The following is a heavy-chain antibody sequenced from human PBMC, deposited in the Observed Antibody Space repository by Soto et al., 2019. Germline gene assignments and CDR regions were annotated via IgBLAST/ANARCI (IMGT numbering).Heavy chain of an antibody. J-gene: IGHJ4*02. D-gene: IGHD3-10*02. V-gene: IGHV4-4*02. CDR3: ASLLRSGTYYYTTPKNVY. CDR1: GVSVRNNTW. CDR2: IYHSGST. Sequence: QVQLQESGPGLVKPSETLSLTCAVSGVSVRNNTWWSWVRPPPGKGLEWIGEIYHSGSTNYNPSLRNRVTLSLDMSRNHLPLKLKSVTAADTAVYYCASLLRSGTYYYTTPKNVYWGLGTLVTVSS.